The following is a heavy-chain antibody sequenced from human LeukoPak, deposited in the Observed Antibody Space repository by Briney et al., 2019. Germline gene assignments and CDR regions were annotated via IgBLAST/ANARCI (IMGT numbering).Heavy chain of an antibody. D-gene: IGHD6-13*01. CDR1: GFTFSSYA. Sequence: PGGSLRLSCAASGFTFSSYAMSWVRQAPGKGLEWVSGISGSGGSTNYADSVKGRFTISRDNSKNTLYLQMNSLRAEDTAVYYCAKATWWQQLVNFFDYWGQGTLVTVSS. V-gene: IGHV3-23*01. J-gene: IGHJ4*02. CDR2: ISGSGGST. CDR3: AKATWWQQLVNFFDY.